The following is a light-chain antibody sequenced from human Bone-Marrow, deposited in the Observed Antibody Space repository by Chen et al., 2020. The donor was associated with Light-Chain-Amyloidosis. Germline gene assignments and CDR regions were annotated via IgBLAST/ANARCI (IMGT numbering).Light chain of an antibody. CDR3: KQDGTSPLT. CDR1: QTISSNY. V-gene: IGKV3-20*01. CDR2: GSS. J-gene: IGKJ4*01. Sequence: EIVLTQSPGTLSLSPGEGANLSCRASQTISSNYLTWYQQKFGQAPRVLIYGSSSRATGILARVTGRGAGTDGTLTINSLESEDFAMDYCKQDGTSPLTFGGGTKVEIK.